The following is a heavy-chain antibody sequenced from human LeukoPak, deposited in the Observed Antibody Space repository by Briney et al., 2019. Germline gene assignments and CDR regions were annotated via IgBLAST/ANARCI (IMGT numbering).Heavy chain of an antibody. V-gene: IGHV1-2*02. Sequence: ASVKVSCKASGYTFTGFYMHWVRQAPGQGLEWMGWINPNSGDTNYAQKFQDRVTMTRGTSISIAYMELSRLRSDDTAVYYCARVGRYYDSTGSLDYWGQGTLVTVSS. CDR1: GYTFTGFY. CDR3: ARVGRYYDSTGSLDY. CDR2: INPNSGDT. D-gene: IGHD3-22*01. J-gene: IGHJ4*02.